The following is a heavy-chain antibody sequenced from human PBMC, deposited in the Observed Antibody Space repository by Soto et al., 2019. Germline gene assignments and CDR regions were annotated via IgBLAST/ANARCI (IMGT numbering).Heavy chain of an antibody. J-gene: IGHJ6*02. Sequence: EVQLVETGGGLIQPGGSLRLSCAASGFTVSGNYMSWVRQAPGKGLEWVSAIYSGGTTYYADSVKGRFTISRDNSKNTLYLQMNSLRAEDTAVYYCARDGRLYYDFWTPLAGMDVWGRGTTVTVSS. CDR3: ARDGRLYYDFWTPLAGMDV. CDR1: GFTVSGNY. CDR2: IYSGGTT. V-gene: IGHV3-53*02. D-gene: IGHD3-3*01.